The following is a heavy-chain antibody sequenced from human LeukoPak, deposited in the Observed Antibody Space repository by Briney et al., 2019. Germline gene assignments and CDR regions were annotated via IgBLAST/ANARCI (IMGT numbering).Heavy chain of an antibody. V-gene: IGHV4-38-2*02. CDR3: ARDRWWDIVVVVAANTEGPFDY. CDR2: IYHSGST. D-gene: IGHD2-15*01. J-gene: IGHJ4*02. Sequence: SETLSLTCTVSGYSISSGYYWGWIRQPPGKGQEGIGSIYHSGSTYYKPSLKRGVTISVDTSKHQFSLKLSSVTAADTAVYYCARDRWWDIVVVVAANTEGPFDYWGQGTLVTVSS. CDR1: GYSISSGYY.